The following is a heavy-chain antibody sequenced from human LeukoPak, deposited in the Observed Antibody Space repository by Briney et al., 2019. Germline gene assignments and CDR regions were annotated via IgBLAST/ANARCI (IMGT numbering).Heavy chain of an antibody. D-gene: IGHD6-19*01. J-gene: IGHJ6*02. CDR2: ISSSSSTI. V-gene: IGHV3-48*01. CDR1: GFTFSSYS. CDR3: ARGSYSSGWYDSFYYYYGMDV. Sequence: GGSLRLSCAASGFTFSSYSMNWVRQAPGKGLEWVSYISSSSSTIYYADSVKGQFTISRDNAKNSLYLQMNSLRAEDTAVYYCARGSYSSGWYDSFYYYYGMDVWGQGTTVTVSS.